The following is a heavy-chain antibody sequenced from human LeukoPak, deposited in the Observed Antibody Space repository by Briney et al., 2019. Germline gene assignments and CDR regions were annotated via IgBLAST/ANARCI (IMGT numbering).Heavy chain of an antibody. J-gene: IGHJ6*02. V-gene: IGHV1-2*06. CDR1: GYTFTASY. CDR3: ARSWYGMDV. D-gene: IGHD1-14*01. CDR2: INPSNGDT. Sequence: GASVKVSCKASGYTFTASYMQWARQAPGQGLEWMGRINPSNGDTEYEQKFQGRVTMTRGTSISTVYMELSRLTSDDTAVYYCARSWYGMDVWGQGTTVTVSS.